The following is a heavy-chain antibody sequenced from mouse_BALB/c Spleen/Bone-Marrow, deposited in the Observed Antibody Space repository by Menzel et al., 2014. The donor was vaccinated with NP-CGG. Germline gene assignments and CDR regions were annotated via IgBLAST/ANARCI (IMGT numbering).Heavy chain of an antibody. CDR3: ARAGYYTLFAY. Sequence: EVQLQQSGPELVQPGASVKITCKASGYTFTDYNMDWVKQRHGKSLEWIGNINTNNGGTIYNQKFKGKATLTVDKSATTAYMELRSLTSDVTADYYSARAGYYTLFAYWGQGTLVTVSA. CDR1: GYTFTDYN. J-gene: IGHJ3*01. D-gene: IGHD2-3*01. CDR2: INTNNGGT. V-gene: IGHV1-18*01.